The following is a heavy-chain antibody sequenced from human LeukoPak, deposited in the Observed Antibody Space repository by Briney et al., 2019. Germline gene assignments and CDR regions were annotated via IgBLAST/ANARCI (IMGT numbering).Heavy chain of an antibody. CDR1: GFTFSSYE. V-gene: IGHV3-48*03. CDR2: ISSSGSTI. Sequence: QAGGSLRLSCAASGFTFSSYEMNWVRQAPGKGLEWVSYISSSGSTIYYADSVKGRFTISRDNAKNSLYLQMNSLRAEDTAVYYCARDNWSYSNYYFDSWGQGTLVTVSS. CDR3: ARDNWSYSNYYFDS. J-gene: IGHJ4*02. D-gene: IGHD4-11*01.